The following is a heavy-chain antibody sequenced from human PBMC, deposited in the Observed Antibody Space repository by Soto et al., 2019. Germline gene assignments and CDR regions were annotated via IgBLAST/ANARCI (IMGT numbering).Heavy chain of an antibody. Sequence: QVQLVQSGAEVKKPGSSVKVSCKASGGTFSSYTISWVRQAPGQGLEWMGRIIPILGIANYAQKFQGRVTITADKSTSTAYMELSSLRSEDTAVYYCASRGVSGRPTVTNADYWGQGTLVTVSS. V-gene: IGHV1-69*02. D-gene: IGHD4-17*01. CDR1: GGTFSSYT. CDR2: IIPILGIA. J-gene: IGHJ4*02. CDR3: ASRGVSGRPTVTNADY.